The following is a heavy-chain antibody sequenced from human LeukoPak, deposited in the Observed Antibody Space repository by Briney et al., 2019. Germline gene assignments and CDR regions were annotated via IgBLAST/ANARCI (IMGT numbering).Heavy chain of an antibody. Sequence: GGSLRLSCAASGFTFSNYGMHWVRQAPGKGLEWVALISYDGSNKYFADSVKDRFTISRDNSKNTLYLQMHSLRAEDTAVYYCAKDNVAAAGRYFDYWGQGTLVTVSS. D-gene: IGHD6-13*01. J-gene: IGHJ4*02. CDR3: AKDNVAAAGRYFDY. CDR1: GFTFSNYG. CDR2: ISYDGSNK. V-gene: IGHV3-30*18.